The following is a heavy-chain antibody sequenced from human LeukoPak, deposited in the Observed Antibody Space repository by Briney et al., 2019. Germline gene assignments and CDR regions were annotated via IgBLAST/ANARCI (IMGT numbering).Heavy chain of an antibody. CDR3: ARDGYDSSGYYPDYYYYYMDV. V-gene: IGHV4-34*01. CDR2: INHSGST. D-gene: IGHD3-22*01. Sequence: SETLSLTCAVYGGSFSGYYWSWIRQPPGKGLEWIGEINHSGSTNYNPSLKSRVTISVDTSKNQFSLKLSSVTAADTAVYYCARDGYDSSGYYPDYYYYYMDVWGKGTTVTVSS. CDR1: GGSFSGYY. J-gene: IGHJ6*03.